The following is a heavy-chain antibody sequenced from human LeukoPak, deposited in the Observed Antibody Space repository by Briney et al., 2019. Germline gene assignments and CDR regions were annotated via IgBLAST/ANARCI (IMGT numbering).Heavy chain of an antibody. Sequence: SETLSLTCAVYGGSFSGYYWSWIRQPPGKGLEWIGEINHSGSTNYNPSLKSRVTISVDTSKNQFSLKLSSATAADTAVYYCASVYDSSGYYPFWGQGTLVTVSS. CDR1: GGSFSGYY. CDR2: INHSGST. V-gene: IGHV4-34*01. J-gene: IGHJ4*02. D-gene: IGHD3-22*01. CDR3: ASVYDSSGYYPF.